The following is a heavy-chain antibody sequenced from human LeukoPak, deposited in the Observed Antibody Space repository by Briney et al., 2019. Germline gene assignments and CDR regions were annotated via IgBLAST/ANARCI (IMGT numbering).Heavy chain of an antibody. CDR2: ISSSGSTI. J-gene: IGHJ6*03. D-gene: IGHD6-13*01. Sequence: QPAGSLRLSCAASGFTFSSYCMSWVRQPPGKGLEWVSYISSSGSTIYYADSVKGRFTLARDHAKHSLLLQINSLRAEDTAVYYCAREIAASTYSGSSSVLLPPNYYYYYMDVWGKGTTVTVSS. V-gene: IGHV3-48*04. CDR1: GFTFSSYC. CDR3: AREIAASTYSGSSSVLLPPNYYYYYMDV.